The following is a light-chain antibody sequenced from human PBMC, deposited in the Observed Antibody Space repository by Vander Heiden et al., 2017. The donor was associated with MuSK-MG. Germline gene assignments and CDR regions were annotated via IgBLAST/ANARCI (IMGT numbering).Light chain of an antibody. J-gene: IGLJ3*02. V-gene: IGLV1-40*01. CDR1: SSNIGSGYD. CDR2: GNI. Sequence: QSVLTQPPSVSGAPGQRVTIPCPGSSSNIGSGYDVHWYQQLPGAAPKLLIYGNINRPSGVPDRISGSKSGTSASLAITGLQADDEADYYCQTYDTSLSSWVFGGGTKLTVL. CDR3: QTYDTSLSSWV.